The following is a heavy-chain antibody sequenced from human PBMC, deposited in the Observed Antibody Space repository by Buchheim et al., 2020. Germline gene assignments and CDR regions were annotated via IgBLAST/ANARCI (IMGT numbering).Heavy chain of an antibody. CDR2: INHSGST. Sequence: QVQLQQWGAGLLKPSETLSLTCAVYGGSFSGYYWSWIRQPPGKGLEWIGEINHSGSTNYNPSLKSRVTISVDTSKNQFSLKLSSVTAADTAVYYCATALYSSSPKYYYYYGMDVWGQGTT. CDR3: ATALYSSSPKYYYYYGMDV. D-gene: IGHD6-6*01. J-gene: IGHJ6*02. CDR1: GGSFSGYY. V-gene: IGHV4-34*01.